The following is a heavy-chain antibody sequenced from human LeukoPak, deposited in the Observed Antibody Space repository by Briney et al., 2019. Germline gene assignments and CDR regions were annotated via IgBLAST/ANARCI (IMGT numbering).Heavy chain of an antibody. V-gene: IGHV3-15*01. CDR1: GFTFSSYA. J-gene: IGHJ4*02. Sequence: GGSLRLSCAASGFTFSSYAMSWVRQAPGKGLEWIGRIKSKTDGGTTDYAAPVKGRFTISRDDSKNTLYLQMNSLKTEDTAVYYCTRITIFGVAHYWGQGTLVTVSS. CDR3: TRITIFGVAHY. D-gene: IGHD3-3*01. CDR2: IKSKTDGGTT.